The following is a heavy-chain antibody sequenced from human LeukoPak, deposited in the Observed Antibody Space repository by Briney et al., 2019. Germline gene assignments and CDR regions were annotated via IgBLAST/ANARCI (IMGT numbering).Heavy chain of an antibody. D-gene: IGHD1-26*01. J-gene: IGHJ4*02. CDR3: ARVLVGAVHFDY. V-gene: IGHV1-69*04. CDR1: GCTFSSYA. Sequence: GASVKVSCKASGCTFSSYAISWVRQAPGQGLEWMGRIIPILGIANYAQKFQGRVTITADKSTSTAYIELSSLRSEDTAVYYCARVLVGAVHFDYWGQGTLVTVSS. CDR2: IIPILGIA.